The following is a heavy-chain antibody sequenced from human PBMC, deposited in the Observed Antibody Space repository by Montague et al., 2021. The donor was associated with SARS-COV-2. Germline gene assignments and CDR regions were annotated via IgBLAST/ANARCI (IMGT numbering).Heavy chain of an antibody. CDR2: INHSGST. J-gene: IGHJ6*02. V-gene: IGHV4-34*01. CDR1: GGSFSGYY. CDR3: ARGPHSSCWHSYYYYGMDV. D-gene: IGHD6-13*01. Sequence: SETLSLTCAVYGGSFSGYYWSWIRQPPGKGLEWIGEINHSGSTNYNPSLKSRVTISVDTSKNQFSLKLSSVTAADTAVYYCARGPHSSCWHSYYYYGMDVWGQGTTVTVSS.